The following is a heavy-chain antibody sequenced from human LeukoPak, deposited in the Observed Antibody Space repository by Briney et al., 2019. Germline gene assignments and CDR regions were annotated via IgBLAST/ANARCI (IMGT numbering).Heavy chain of an antibody. D-gene: IGHD3-22*01. V-gene: IGHV3-23*01. CDR1: GFTFSNNG. CDR2: ISGGGDTT. Sequence: GGSLRLSCAASGFTFSNNGMSWVRQSPGGGLEWVSGISGGGDTTYYAESVKGRFTISRDNSENTLFLQMNSLTAEDTAVYYCAKTNGYYDYWGQGTLVAVS. CDR3: AKTNGYYDY. J-gene: IGHJ4*02.